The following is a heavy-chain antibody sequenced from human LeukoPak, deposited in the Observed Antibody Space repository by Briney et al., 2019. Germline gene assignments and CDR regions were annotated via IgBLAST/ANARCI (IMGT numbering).Heavy chain of an antibody. V-gene: IGHV4-34*01. J-gene: IGHJ4*02. Sequence: SETLSPTCTVSGGSISSYYWSWIRQPPGKGLEWIGEINHSGSTNYNPSLKSRVTISVDTSKNQFSLKLSSVTAADTAVYYCARGSGAPYDSSGYYLDYWGQGTLVTVSS. CDR1: GGSISSYY. CDR3: ARGSGAPYDSSGYYLDY. D-gene: IGHD3-22*01. CDR2: INHSGST.